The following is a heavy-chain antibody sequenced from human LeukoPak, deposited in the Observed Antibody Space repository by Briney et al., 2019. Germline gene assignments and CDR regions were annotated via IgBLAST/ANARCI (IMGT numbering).Heavy chain of an antibody. Sequence: SVKVSCKASGYTFNNHYMYWVRQAPGQGLEWMGGIIPIFGTANYAQKFQGRVTITADESTSTAYMELSSLRSEDTAVYYCARDPEDCGGDCYSSFFDYWGQGTLVTVSS. CDR3: ARDPEDCGGDCYSSFFDY. V-gene: IGHV1-69*13. D-gene: IGHD2-21*02. CDR2: IIPIFGTA. CDR1: GYTFNNHY. J-gene: IGHJ4*02.